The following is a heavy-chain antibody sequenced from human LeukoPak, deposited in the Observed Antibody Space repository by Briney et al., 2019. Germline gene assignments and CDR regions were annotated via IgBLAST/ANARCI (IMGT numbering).Heavy chain of an antibody. V-gene: IGHV1-2*02. CDR2: INPNSGGT. Sequence: ASVKVSCKTSGYTFTGYYMHWVRQAPGQGLEWMGWINPNSGGTNYAQKFQGRVTMTRDTSISTAYMELSRLRSDDTAVYYCARGSSYYYGSGSNVDYWGQGTLVTVSS. CDR1: GYTFTGYY. CDR3: ARGSSYYYGSGSNVDY. J-gene: IGHJ4*02. D-gene: IGHD3-10*01.